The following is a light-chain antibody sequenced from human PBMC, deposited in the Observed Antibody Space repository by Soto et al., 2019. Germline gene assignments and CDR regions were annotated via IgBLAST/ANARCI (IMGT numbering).Light chain of an antibody. CDR2: AAS. Sequence: EIVMTQSPASLSVSPGESATLSCRASQSVTTNLAWYQQKPGQAPRLLIHAASTRVTGIPARFSGSGSGTEFTLTISSLQSDDFATYYCQQYSTYPITFGQGTRLEIK. J-gene: IGKJ5*01. CDR1: QSVTTN. CDR3: QQYSTYPIT. V-gene: IGKV3-15*01.